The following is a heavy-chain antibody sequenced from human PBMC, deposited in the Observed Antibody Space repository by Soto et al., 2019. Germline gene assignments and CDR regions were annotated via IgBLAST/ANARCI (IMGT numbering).Heavy chain of an antibody. CDR1: GFTFSGYY. Sequence: GGSLRLSCAASGFTFSGYYKFWVRQAPGKGLEWVSPIKGSGGVTYYADSVKGRFTISRDNTKNTLYLQMNSLRVEDTAVYYCSKEEDYGDYKTIDYWGQGTLVTVSS. CDR2: IKGSGGVT. V-gene: IGHV3-23*01. D-gene: IGHD4-17*01. J-gene: IGHJ4*02. CDR3: SKEEDYGDYKTIDY.